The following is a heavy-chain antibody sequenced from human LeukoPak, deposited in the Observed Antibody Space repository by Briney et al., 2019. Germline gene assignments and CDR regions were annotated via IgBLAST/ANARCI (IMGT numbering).Heavy chain of an antibody. V-gene: IGHV3-23*01. D-gene: IGHD3/OR15-3a*01. CDR3: AKRGVVIRVILVGFHKEAYYFES. Sequence: PGGSLRLSCAVSGITLSNYGMSWVRQAPGKGLEWVAGISDSGGSTNYADSVKGRFTISRDNPKNTLYLQMNSLRAEDTAVYFCAKRGVVIRVILVGFHKEAYYFESWGQGALVNVSS. CDR1: GITLSNYG. CDR2: ISDSGGST. J-gene: IGHJ4*02.